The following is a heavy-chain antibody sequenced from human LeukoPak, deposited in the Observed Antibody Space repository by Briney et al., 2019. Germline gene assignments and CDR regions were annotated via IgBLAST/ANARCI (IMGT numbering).Heavy chain of an antibody. CDR2: IYYRGST. CDR1: SPSITMRCNW. V-gene: IGHV4-31*01. Sequence: SHSHSPAHPLASPSITMRCNWSAWIRLHPWKGLQWIGYIYYRGSTHYNPSLKCPATISVATSKNQFSPKLSSVTAADTAVYYCARGGSSGWANFFDYWGQGTLVTVSS. J-gene: IGHJ4*02. CDR3: ARGGSSGWANFFDY. D-gene: IGHD6-19*01.